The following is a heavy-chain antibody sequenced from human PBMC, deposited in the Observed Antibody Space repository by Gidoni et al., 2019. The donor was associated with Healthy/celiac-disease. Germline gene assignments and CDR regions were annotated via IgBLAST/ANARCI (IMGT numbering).Heavy chain of an antibody. CDR3: AKDLFGVGTCPDY. V-gene: IGHV3-9*01. CDR2: ISWNSGTI. J-gene: IGHJ4*02. Sequence: EVQLVGAGGGLVQPGRSLRLSCAASGFTFDDYAMHWVRQAPGKGLEWVSGISWNSGTIGYADSVKGRFTISRDNAKNSLYLQMNSLRAEDTALYYCAKDLFGVGTCPDYWGQGTLVTVSS. D-gene: IGHD3-3*01. CDR1: GFTFDDYA.